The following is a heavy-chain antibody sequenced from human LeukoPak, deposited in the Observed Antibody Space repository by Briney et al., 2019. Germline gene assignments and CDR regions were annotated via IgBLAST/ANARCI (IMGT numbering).Heavy chain of an antibody. CDR3: AKGETYYDFWSGYSSYYYYGMDV. J-gene: IGHJ6*02. V-gene: IGHV3-30*18. D-gene: IGHD3-3*01. Sequence: GGSLRLSCAASGFTFSSYGMHWVRQAPGKGLEWVAVISYDGSNKYYADSVKGRFTISRDNSKNTLCLQMNSLRAEDTAVYYCAKGETYYDFWSGYSSYYYYGMDVWGQGTTVTVSS. CDR2: ISYDGSNK. CDR1: GFTFSSYG.